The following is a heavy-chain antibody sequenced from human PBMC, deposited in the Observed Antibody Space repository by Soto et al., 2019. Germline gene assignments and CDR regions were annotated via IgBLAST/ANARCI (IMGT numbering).Heavy chain of an antibody. CDR1: GFTFSSYG. CDR3: ASCRGSSTSCYTGGMDV. V-gene: IGHV3-33*01. D-gene: IGHD2-2*02. J-gene: IGHJ6*02. CDR2: IWYDGSNK. Sequence: GGSLRLSCAASGFTFSSYGMHWVRQAPGKGLEWVAVIWYDGSNKYYADSVKGRFTISRDNSKNTLYLQMNSPRAEDTAVYYCASCRGSSTSCYTGGMDVWGQGTTVTVSS.